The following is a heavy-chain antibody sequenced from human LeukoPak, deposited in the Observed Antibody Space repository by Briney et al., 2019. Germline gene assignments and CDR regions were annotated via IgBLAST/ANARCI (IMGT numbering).Heavy chain of an antibody. CDR2: IYYSGST. D-gene: IGHD6-13*01. Sequence: SETLSLTCAVSGYSISSGYYWGWIRQPPGKGLEWIGYIYYSGSTNYNPSLKSRVTISVDTSKNQFSLKLSSVTAADTAVYYCARGLSDSWSYYFDYWGQGTLVTVSS. J-gene: IGHJ4*02. CDR1: GYSISSGYY. CDR3: ARGLSDSWSYYFDY. V-gene: IGHV4-61*01.